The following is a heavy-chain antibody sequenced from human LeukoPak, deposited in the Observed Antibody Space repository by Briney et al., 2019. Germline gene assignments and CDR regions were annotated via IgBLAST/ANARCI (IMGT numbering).Heavy chain of an antibody. D-gene: IGHD1-26*01. Sequence: APVKVSCKASGYTFTSYGISWVRQAPGQGLEWLGWISVYNGHTNYAQKLQGRVTMTTDTSTTTAYMELRTLRSDDTAVYYCARGGRWELPRPYAFDVWGQGTVVTVSS. CDR1: GYTFTSYG. CDR2: ISVYNGHT. CDR3: ARGGRWELPRPYAFDV. V-gene: IGHV1-18*01. J-gene: IGHJ3*01.